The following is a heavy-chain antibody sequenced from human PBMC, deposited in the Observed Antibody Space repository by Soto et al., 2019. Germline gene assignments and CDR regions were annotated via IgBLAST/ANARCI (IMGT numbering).Heavy chain of an antibody. CDR3: ARPLRDSSGYYSVNYYYGMDV. D-gene: IGHD3-22*01. CDR2: IYPGDSDT. V-gene: IGHV5-51*01. Sequence: GESLKISCKGSGYSFTSYWIGWVRQMPGKGMEWMGIIYPGDSDTRYSPSFQGQVTISADKSISTAYLQWSSLKASDTAMYYCARPLRDSSGYYSVNYYYGMDVWGQGTTVTVS. CDR1: GYSFTSYW. J-gene: IGHJ6*02.